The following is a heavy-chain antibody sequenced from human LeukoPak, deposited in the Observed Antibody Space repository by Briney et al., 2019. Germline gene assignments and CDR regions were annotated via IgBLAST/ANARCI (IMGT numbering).Heavy chain of an antibody. Sequence: PGRSLRLSCAASEFTFSTYAMSWVRQAPGKGLEWVSLIGGSDGRTRYADSVKGRFTISRDNSKNTLYLEMNSLRAEDTAVYYCAKDSSSYDWGYMDVWGKGTTVTISS. V-gene: IGHV3-23*01. CDR2: IGGSDGRT. CDR3: AKDSSSYDWGYMDV. D-gene: IGHD3-22*01. J-gene: IGHJ6*03. CDR1: EFTFSTYA.